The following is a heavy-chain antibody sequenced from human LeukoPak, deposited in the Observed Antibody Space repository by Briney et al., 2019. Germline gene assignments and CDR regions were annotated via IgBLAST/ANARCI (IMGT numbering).Heavy chain of an antibody. CDR2: ISSSSSYI. CDR3: ARDPPHCSSTSSWRSYPFVEEGIDY. CDR1: GFTFSSYS. Sequence: GGSLRLSCAASGFTFSSYSMNWVRQAPGKGLEWVSSISSSSSYIYYADSVKGRFTISRDNAKNSLYLQMNSLRAEDTAVYYCARDPPHCSSTSSWRSYPFVEEGIDYWGQGTLVTVSS. D-gene: IGHD2-2*01. V-gene: IGHV3-21*01. J-gene: IGHJ4*02.